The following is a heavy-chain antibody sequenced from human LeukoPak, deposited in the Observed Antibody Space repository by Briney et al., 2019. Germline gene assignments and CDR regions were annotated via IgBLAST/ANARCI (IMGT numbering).Heavy chain of an antibody. Sequence: GGSLRLSCAASGFTFSSYSMNWVRQAPGKGLEWVSSISSSSSYIYYADSGKGRFTISRDNAKNSLYLQMNSLRAEDTAVYYCARGDDFWSGPNFDYWGQGTLVTVSS. CDR2: ISSSSSYI. CDR3: ARGDDFWSGPNFDY. V-gene: IGHV3-21*01. CDR1: GFTFSSYS. J-gene: IGHJ4*02. D-gene: IGHD3-3*01.